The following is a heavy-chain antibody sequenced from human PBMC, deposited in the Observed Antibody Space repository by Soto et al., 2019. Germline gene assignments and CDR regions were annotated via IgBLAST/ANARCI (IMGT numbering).Heavy chain of an antibody. V-gene: IGHV3-48*02. D-gene: IGHD1-26*01. J-gene: IGHJ6*02. CDR1: GFTFSSYT. CDR3: ARRGGSSPNYYYAMDV. CDR2: ISSGSSTI. Sequence: PGGSLRLSYAASGFTFSSYTMNWVRQAQGKGLEWVSYISSGSSTIYYTDSVKGRFTISRDNAKNSLYLQMNSLRDEDTAVYYCARRGGSSPNYYYAMDVWGQGTTVTVSS.